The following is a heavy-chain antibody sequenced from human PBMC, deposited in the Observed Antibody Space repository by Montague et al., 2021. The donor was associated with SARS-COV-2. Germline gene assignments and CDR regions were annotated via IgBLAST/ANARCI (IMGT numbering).Heavy chain of an antibody. V-gene: IGHV4-59*08. D-gene: IGHD6-6*01. J-gene: IGHJ5*01. CDR1: GDSISFYF. Sequence: SETLSLTCTVSGDSISFYFWTWIRQPPGRGLEWIGYIEYSGSTNYNSSLKSRLTMSLDMSSNQFSLELSSVTAADTAVYYCGRVGYSTSTVDSWGHGTLVSVSS. CDR3: GRVGYSTSTVDS. CDR2: IEYSGST.